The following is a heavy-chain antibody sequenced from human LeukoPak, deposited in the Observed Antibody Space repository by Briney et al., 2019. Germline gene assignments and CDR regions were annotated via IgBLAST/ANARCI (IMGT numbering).Heavy chain of an antibody. CDR3: ASSDSGSSSWALFDY. V-gene: IGHV3-53*01. CDR1: GFTVSSNY. D-gene: IGHD6-13*01. CDR2: IYSGGNT. Sequence: PGGSLRLSCAASGFTVSSNYVSWVRQAPGKGLEWVSVIYSGGNTYSADSVKGRFTISRDNSENTLYLQMNSLRAEDTAVYYCASSDSGSSSWALFDYWGQGTLVTVSS. J-gene: IGHJ4*02.